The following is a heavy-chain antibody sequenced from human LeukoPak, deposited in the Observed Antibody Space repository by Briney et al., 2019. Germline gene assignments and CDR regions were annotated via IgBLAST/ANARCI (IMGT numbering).Heavy chain of an antibody. V-gene: IGHV1-2*02. J-gene: IGHJ4*02. D-gene: IGHD2-21*02. Sequence: GASVKVSCKASGYTFTGYYMHWVRQAPGQGLEWMGWINPNSGGTNYAQKFQGRVTMTRDTSISTAYMELSRLRSDDTAVYYCAFTLCGRDCYSFDYWGQGTLVTVSS. CDR2: INPNSGGT. CDR1: GYTFTGYY. CDR3: AFTLCGRDCYSFDY.